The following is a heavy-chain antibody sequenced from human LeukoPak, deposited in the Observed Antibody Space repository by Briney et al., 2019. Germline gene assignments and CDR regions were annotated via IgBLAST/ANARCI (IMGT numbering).Heavy chain of an antibody. Sequence: SVKVSCKASGGTFSSYAISWVRQAPGQGLEWMGGIIPIFGTANYAQKFQGRVTITADESTSTAYMELSSLRSEDTAVYYCARDDYGGNSELYYFDYWGQGTLVTVSS. CDR3: ARDDYGGNSELYYFDY. D-gene: IGHD4-23*01. V-gene: IGHV1-69*13. CDR2: IIPIFGTA. CDR1: GGTFSSYA. J-gene: IGHJ4*02.